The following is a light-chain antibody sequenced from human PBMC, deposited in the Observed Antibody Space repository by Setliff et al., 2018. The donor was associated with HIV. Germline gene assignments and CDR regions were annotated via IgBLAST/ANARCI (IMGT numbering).Light chain of an antibody. V-gene: IGLV2-14*03. J-gene: IGLJ1*01. CDR1: SSDVGGYNY. CDR2: DVT. CDR3: SSFISSHIDV. Sequence: LTQPASVSGSPGQSITISCTGTSSDVGGYNYVSWYQQHPGKVPKLMIYDVTKRPSGSSNRFSGSKSGDTASLTISGLQAEDEADYYCSSFISSHIDVFGSGTKVTVL.